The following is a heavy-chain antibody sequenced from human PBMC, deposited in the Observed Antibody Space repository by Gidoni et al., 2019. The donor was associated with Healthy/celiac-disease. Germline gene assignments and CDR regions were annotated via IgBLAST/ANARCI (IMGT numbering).Heavy chain of an antibody. CDR2: ISGSGGST. CDR3: AKGAITMVRENRGRPFDY. J-gene: IGHJ4*02. D-gene: IGHD3-10*01. Sequence: EVQLVESGGGLVQPGGSLRLSCAASGFTFSSYAMSWVRQAPWNGLEWVSAISGSGGSTYYADSVKGRFTISRDKSKNTLYLQMNSLRAEDTAVYYCAKGAITMVRENRGRPFDYWGQGTLVTVSS. V-gene: IGHV3-23*04. CDR1: GFTFSSYA.